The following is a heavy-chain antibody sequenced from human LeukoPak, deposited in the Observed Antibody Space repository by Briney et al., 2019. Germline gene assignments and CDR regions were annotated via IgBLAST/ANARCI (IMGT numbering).Heavy chain of an antibody. Sequence: GASVKVSCKASGYTFTSYGISWVRQAPGQGLEWMGWISAYNGNTNYAQKLQGRVTMTTDTSTSTAYMELRSLRSDDTAVYYCARDSPSNLIWMNWFDPWGQGTLVTVSS. V-gene: IGHV1-18*01. CDR2: ISAYNGNT. D-gene: IGHD4-11*01. CDR1: GYTFTSYG. CDR3: ARDSPSNLIWMNWFDP. J-gene: IGHJ5*02.